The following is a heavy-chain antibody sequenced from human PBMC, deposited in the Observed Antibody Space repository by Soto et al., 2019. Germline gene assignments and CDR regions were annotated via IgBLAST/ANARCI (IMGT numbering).Heavy chain of an antibody. J-gene: IGHJ2*01. Sequence: SETLSLTCAVYGGSFSPYFWSWIRQPPGKGLEWIGEINHSGSTNYNPSLTRRATLSVDTSKNQVSPKLTSVTAADTAVYYCARLASGWQYYYFDFWGRGTPVTSPQ. CDR1: GGSFSPYF. D-gene: IGHD6-19*01. CDR3: ARLASGWQYYYFDF. V-gene: IGHV4-34*01. CDR2: INHSGST.